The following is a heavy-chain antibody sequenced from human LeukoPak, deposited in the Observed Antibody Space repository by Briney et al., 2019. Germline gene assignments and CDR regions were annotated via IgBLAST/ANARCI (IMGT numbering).Heavy chain of an antibody. V-gene: IGHV3-30*02. CDR1: GFTFSNDD. CDR3: AKDPRGYCSSTSCYNFDY. Sequence: PGGSLRLSCAAFGFTFSNDDMHWVRQAPGKGLEWVAFIRYDGSNKYYADSVKGRFTISRDNSKNTLYLQMNSLRAEDTAVYYCAKDPRGYCSSTSCYNFDYWGQGTLVTVSS. D-gene: IGHD2-2*02. J-gene: IGHJ4*02. CDR2: IRYDGSNK.